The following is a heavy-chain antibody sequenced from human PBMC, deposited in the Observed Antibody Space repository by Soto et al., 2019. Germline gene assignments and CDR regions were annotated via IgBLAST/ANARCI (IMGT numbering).Heavy chain of an antibody. D-gene: IGHD1-7*01. V-gene: IGHV3-33*01. CDR1: GFTFSSYG. J-gene: IGHJ6*02. CDR3: ARDAWGTGTTGDYYYGMDV. CDR2: IWYDGSNK. Sequence: GGSLRLSCAASGFTFSSYGMHWVRQAPGKGLEWVAVIWYDGSNKYYADSVKGRFTISRDNSKNTLYLQMNSLRAEDTAVYYCARDAWGTGTTGDYYYGMDVWGQGTTVTVSS.